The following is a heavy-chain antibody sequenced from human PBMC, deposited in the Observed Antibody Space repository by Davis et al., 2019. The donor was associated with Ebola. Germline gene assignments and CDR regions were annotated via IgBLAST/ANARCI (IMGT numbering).Heavy chain of an antibody. D-gene: IGHD3-16*01. CDR3: ARRVAYSAFDV. V-gene: IGHV5-51*01. J-gene: IGHJ3*01. Sequence: GESLKISCKGSGYSFTSYWIGWVRQMPGKGLEWMGIIYPGDSDTKYSPSFQGQVTISADKSISTAYLQWSGLQASDTAMYYCARRVAYSAFDVWGQGTMVTVSS. CDR2: IYPGDSDT. CDR1: GYSFTSYW.